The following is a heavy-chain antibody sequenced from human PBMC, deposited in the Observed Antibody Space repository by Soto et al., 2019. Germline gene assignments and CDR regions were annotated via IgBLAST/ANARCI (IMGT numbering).Heavy chain of an antibody. CDR3: ARIYSGYDSLYFDY. CDR2: IYYSGST. V-gene: IGHV4-39*01. CDR1: GGSISSSSYY. D-gene: IGHD5-12*01. Sequence: SETLSLTCTVSGGSISSSSYYWGWIGQPAGKGLEWIGSIYYSGSTYYNPSLKSRVTISVDTSKNQFSLKLSSVTAADTAVYYCARIYSGYDSLYFDYWGQGTLVTVSS. J-gene: IGHJ4*02.